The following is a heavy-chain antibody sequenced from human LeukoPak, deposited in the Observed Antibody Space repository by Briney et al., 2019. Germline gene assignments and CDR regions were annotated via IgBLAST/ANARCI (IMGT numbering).Heavy chain of an antibody. CDR2: INHSGST. CDR3: ARDLTMINYYYMDV. J-gene: IGHJ6*03. CDR1: GGSFSGYY. V-gene: IGHV4-34*01. D-gene: IGHD3-22*01. Sequence: SETLSLTCAVYGGSFSGYYWSWIRQPPGKGLEWIGEINHSGSTNYNPSLKGRVTISVDTSKNQFSLKLSSVTAADTAVYYCARDLTMINYYYMDVWGKGTTVTVSS.